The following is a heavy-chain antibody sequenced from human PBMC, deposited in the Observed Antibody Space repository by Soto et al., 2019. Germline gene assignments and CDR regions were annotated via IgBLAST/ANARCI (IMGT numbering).Heavy chain of an antibody. CDR2: ISSRSTFI. CDR3: ARDPPLSMIVVVGVDDF. D-gene: IGHD3-22*01. Sequence: PGGSLRLSCTALGFTLSNENMNWVRQAPGKGLEWVSSISSRSTFINYADSVKGRFTISRDNDKGLVYLQMNSLRAEDTAVYYCARDPPLSMIVVVGVDDFWGQGTRATSPQ. J-gene: IGHJ4*02. CDR1: GFTLSNEN. V-gene: IGHV3-21*06.